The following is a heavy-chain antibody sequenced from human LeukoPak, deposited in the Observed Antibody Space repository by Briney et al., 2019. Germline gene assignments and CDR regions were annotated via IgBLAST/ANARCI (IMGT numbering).Heavy chain of an antibody. V-gene: IGHV3-23*01. J-gene: IGHJ4*02. CDR1: GFTFSSYW. D-gene: IGHD2-2*01. CDR2: ISGSGGST. Sequence: GGSLRLSCAASGFTFSSYWMHWVRQAPGKGLEWVSAISGSGGSTYYADSVKGRFTISRDNSKNTLYLQMNSLRAEDTAVYYCAKDAGRYCSSTSCSPLGYWGQGTLVTVSS. CDR3: AKDAGRYCSSTSCSPLGY.